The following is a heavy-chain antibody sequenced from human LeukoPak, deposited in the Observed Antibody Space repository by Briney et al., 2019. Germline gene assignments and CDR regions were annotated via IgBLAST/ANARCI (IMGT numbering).Heavy chain of an antibody. CDR2: IYYSGIT. V-gene: IGHV4-39*01. CDR1: GDSISGRSYY. J-gene: IGHJ4*02. CDR3: ARLRDEGYSYGSLDY. Sequence: SETLSLTCTVSGDSISGRSYYWGWIRQPPGKGLEWIGSIYYSGITYYNPSLKSRVTISVDTSKNQFSLKLSSVTAADTAVYYCARLRDEGYSYGSLDYWGQGTLVTVSS. D-gene: IGHD5-18*01.